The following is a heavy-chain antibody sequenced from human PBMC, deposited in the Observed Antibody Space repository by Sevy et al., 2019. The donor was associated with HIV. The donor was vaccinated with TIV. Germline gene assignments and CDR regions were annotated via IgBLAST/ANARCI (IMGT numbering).Heavy chain of an antibody. J-gene: IGHJ4*02. CDR2: ISSSSGYI. CDR3: VRGVGYYDSSGYYFDY. D-gene: IGHD3-22*01. Sequence: GSLRLSCAASGFTFISYSMNWVRQAPGKGLEWVSSISSSSGYIYYADSVKGRFTISRDNAKNSLYLQMNSLRAEDTAVYYCVRGVGYYDSSGYYFDYWGQGTLVTVSS. CDR1: GFTFISYS. V-gene: IGHV3-21*01.